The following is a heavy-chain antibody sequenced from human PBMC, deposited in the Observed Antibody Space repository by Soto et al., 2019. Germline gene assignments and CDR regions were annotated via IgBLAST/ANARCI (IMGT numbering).Heavy chain of an antibody. CDR3: ARIDTAMGQVNFDY. CDR1: GGSISSGDYY. CDR2: IYYSGST. Sequence: SETLSLTCTVSGGSISSGDYYWSWIRQPPGKGLEWIGYIYYSGSTYYNPSLKSRVTISVDTSKNQFSLKLSSVTAADTAVYYCARIDTAMGQVNFDYWGQGTLVTVSS. J-gene: IGHJ4*02. D-gene: IGHD5-18*01. V-gene: IGHV4-30-4*01.